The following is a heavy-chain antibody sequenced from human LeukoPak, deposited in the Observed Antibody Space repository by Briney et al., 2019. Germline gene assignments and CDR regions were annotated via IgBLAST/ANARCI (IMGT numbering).Heavy chain of an antibody. CDR1: GCTFSSYA. D-gene: IGHD2-21*02. Sequence: SVKVSCKASGCTFSSYAISWVRQAPAQGLEWMGGTIPIFGTENYAQKFQGRVTITTDESTSTAYMELSSLRSEDTAVYYCARGPYCGGDCYSWFDPWGQGTLVTVSS. V-gene: IGHV1-69*05. J-gene: IGHJ5*02. CDR2: TIPIFGTE. CDR3: ARGPYCGGDCYSWFDP.